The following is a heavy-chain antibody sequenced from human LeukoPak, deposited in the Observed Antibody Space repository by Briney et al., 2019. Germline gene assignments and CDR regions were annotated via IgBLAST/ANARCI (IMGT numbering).Heavy chain of an antibody. CDR2: INSDGSST. J-gene: IGHJ4*02. D-gene: IGHD3-22*01. CDR3: AKKSRPYYYDSSGYPLGY. CDR1: GFTFSSYW. Sequence: GGSLRLSCAASGFTFSSYWMHWVRQAPGKGLVWVSRINSDGSSTSYADSVKGRFTISRDNAKNTLYLQMNSLRAEDTAVYYCAKKSRPYYYDSSGYPLGYWGQGTLVTVSS. V-gene: IGHV3-74*01.